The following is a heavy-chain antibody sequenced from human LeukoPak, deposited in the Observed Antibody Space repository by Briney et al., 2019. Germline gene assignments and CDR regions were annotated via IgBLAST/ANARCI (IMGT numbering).Heavy chain of an antibody. CDR1: GFTFSSYS. CDR3: ARDLLEQQLESDY. Sequence: NPGGSLRLSCAASGFTFSSYSMNWVRQAPGKGLEWVSSISSSSSYIYYADSVKGRFTIYRDNAKNSLYLQMNSLRAEDTAVYYCARDLLEQQLESDYWGQGTLVTVSS. CDR2: ISSSSSYI. D-gene: IGHD6-13*01. J-gene: IGHJ4*02. V-gene: IGHV3-21*01.